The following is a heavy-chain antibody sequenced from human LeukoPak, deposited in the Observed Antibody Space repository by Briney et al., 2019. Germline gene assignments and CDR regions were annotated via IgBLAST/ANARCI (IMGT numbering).Heavy chain of an antibody. CDR3: AKDYYGSGSYGYFDY. J-gene: IGHJ4*02. CDR2: ISFDGSTK. CDR1: GFTFSSYG. D-gene: IGHD3-10*01. V-gene: IGHV3-30*18. Sequence: TGGSLRLSCVASGFTFSSYGMHCVRQAPGKGLEWVAVISFDGSTKYYADSVKGRFTISRDNSKNTLYLQMNSLRAEDTAVYYCAKDYYGSGSYGYFDYWGQGTLVTVSS.